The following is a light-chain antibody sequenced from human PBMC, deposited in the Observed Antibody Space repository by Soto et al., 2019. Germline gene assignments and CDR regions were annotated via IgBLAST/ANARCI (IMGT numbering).Light chain of an antibody. V-gene: IGKV1-39*01. J-gene: IGKJ2*01. Sequence: DIQVTQSPSSLSASVGETVTITCRASQSVSTYLNWYQHTPGKAPKLLIYRTSTLEGGFPSRFTASGLGTNFTLTITNLQPDDFGTYFCQQSYSSPYTFGQGTKLEIK. CDR1: QSVSTY. CDR3: QQSYSSPYT. CDR2: RTS.